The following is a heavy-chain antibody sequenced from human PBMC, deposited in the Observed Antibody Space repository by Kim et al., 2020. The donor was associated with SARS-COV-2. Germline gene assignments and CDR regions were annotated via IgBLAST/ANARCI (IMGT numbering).Heavy chain of an antibody. CDR3: ARVSHMFRGVNNYYYY. D-gene: IGHD3-10*01. J-gene: IGHJ6*01. CDR1: GGSISSSSDY. Sequence: SETLSLTCTVSGGSISSSSDYWAWIRQPPGKGLEWVGSISYSGNRYYKPSLNSRVTISVDTSKNQFSLKLSSVTAADTAVYYCARVSHMFRGVNNYYYY. CDR2: ISYSGNR. V-gene: IGHV4-39*01.